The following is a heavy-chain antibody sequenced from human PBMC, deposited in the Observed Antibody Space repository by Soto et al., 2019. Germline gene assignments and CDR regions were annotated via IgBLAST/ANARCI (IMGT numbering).Heavy chain of an antibody. CDR3: ARLTAKGTAATGYYFDY. Sequence: SETLSLTCTVSGGSISSYYWTWIRQPPGKGLEWIGYIYSSGGTSYNPSLKSRVTISVDTSKNQFSLKLTSVSAADTAVYYCARLTAKGTAATGYYFDYWGQGTLVTVSS. CDR1: GGSISSYY. J-gene: IGHJ4*02. CDR2: IYSSGGT. D-gene: IGHD6-13*01. V-gene: IGHV4-4*09.